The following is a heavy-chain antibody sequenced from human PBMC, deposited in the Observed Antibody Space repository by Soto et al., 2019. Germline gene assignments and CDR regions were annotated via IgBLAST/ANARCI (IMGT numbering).Heavy chain of an antibody. J-gene: IGHJ6*03. Sequence: PGGSLRLSCAASGFTFSSYSMNWVRQAPGKGLEWVSYISSSSSTIYYADSVKGRFTISRDNAKNSLYLQMNSLRAEDTAVYYCARVYGSGSYYNSYYYYMDVWGKGTTVTVSS. CDR2: ISSSSSTI. CDR1: GFTFSSYS. V-gene: IGHV3-48*01. CDR3: ARVYGSGSYYNSYYYYMDV. D-gene: IGHD3-10*01.